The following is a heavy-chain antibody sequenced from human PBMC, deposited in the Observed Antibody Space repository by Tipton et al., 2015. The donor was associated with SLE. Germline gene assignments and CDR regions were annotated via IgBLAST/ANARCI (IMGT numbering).Heavy chain of an antibody. V-gene: IGHV4-61*08. CDR3: AREWSSFDF. CDR1: GGSIRNGGYY. J-gene: IGHJ4*02. Sequence: TLSLTCTVSGGSIRNGGYYWSWIRQPPGRGLEWIGLIYSNGFTMYNPSLKSRVTISVDTSKNQFSLTLTSVTAADTAVYYCAREWSSFDFWGQGALVTVSS. D-gene: IGHD2-15*01. CDR2: IYSNGFT.